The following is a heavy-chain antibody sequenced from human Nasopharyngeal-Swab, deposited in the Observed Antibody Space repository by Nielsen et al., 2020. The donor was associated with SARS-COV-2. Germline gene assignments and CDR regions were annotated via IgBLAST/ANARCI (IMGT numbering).Heavy chain of an antibody. CDR2: INAGNGNT. V-gene: IGHV1-3*01. CDR1: GYTFTSYA. D-gene: IGHD4-23*01. CDR3: ARAKDGGKGFYFDY. Sequence: ASVKVSCKASGYTFTSYAMHWVRQAPGQRLEWMGWINAGNGNTKYSQKFQGRVTTTRDTSASTAYMELSSLRSEDTAVYYCARAKDGGKGFYFDYWGQGTLVTVSS. J-gene: IGHJ4*02.